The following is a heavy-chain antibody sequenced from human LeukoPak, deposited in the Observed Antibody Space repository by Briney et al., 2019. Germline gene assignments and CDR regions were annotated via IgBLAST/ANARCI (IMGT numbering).Heavy chain of an antibody. CDR2: IYDSGST. CDR3: ARAADY. CDR1: GYSISSGYY. Sequence: PSETLSLTCTVSGYSISSGYYWGCIRQPPGKGLEWIGSIYDSGSTYYNPSLKGPVTISVDTSKNQFSLKLSSVTAADTVVYYCARAADYWGQGTLVTVSS. V-gene: IGHV4-38-2*02. J-gene: IGHJ4*02.